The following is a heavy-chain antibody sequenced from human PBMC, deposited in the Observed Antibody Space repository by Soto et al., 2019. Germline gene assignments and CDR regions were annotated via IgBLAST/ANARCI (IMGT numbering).Heavy chain of an antibody. CDR1: GFAFNNYG. Sequence: LGLSCTVSGFAFNNYGINWVRQAPGKGLEWVSSISKSDYTYYSDSVKGRFAISRDNAKSSVSLQMNTLRVEDTAVYYCAREDSIIIPAVSDFWGQGTLVTVSS. J-gene: IGHJ4*02. CDR2: ISKSDYT. V-gene: IGHV3-21*01. CDR3: AREDSIIIPAVSDF. D-gene: IGHD2-2*01.